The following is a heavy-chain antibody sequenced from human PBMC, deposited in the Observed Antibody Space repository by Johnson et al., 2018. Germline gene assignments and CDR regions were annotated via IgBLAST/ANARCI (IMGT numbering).Heavy chain of an antibody. J-gene: IGHJ3*01. D-gene: IGHD5-24*01. CDR1: GFSFSRYW. CDR3: ARDRDGYNHAFDG. V-gene: IGHV3-74*01. CDR2: INYDGRST. Sequence: VRLQESGGGLVQPGGSRRLSCAASGFSFSRYWMHGVRPVPGTGLVYVSRINYDGRSTSYADSVEGRFTISRDNAKNTLYLQMNSLRAEDTPVYYCARDRDGYNHAFDGWDQGTMVTVSS.